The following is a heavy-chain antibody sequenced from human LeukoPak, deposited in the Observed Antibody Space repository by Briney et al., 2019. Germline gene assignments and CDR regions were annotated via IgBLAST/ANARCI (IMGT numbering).Heavy chain of an antibody. V-gene: IGHV1-3*01. Sequence: ASVKVSCKTSGYIFTNYDINWVRQAPGQGLEWMGWVSGGKGNTKYSEKFQGRVTITADESTSTAYMELSSLRSEDTAVYYCARSLDYYGDSYDAFDIWGQGTMVTVSS. J-gene: IGHJ3*02. CDR1: GYIFTNYD. CDR3: ARSLDYYGDSYDAFDI. D-gene: IGHD4-17*01. CDR2: VSGGKGNT.